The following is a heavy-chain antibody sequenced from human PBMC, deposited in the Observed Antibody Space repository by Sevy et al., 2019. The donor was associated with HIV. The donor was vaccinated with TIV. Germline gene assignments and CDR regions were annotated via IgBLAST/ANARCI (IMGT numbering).Heavy chain of an antibody. CDR1: GYTFTSYY. Sequence: ASVKVSCKAPGYTFTSYYMHWVRQAPGQGLEWMGIINPSDGSTSYAQKFQGRVTMTRDTSTSTVYMELSSLRSEDTAMYYCARDHTVIGSNWYGAFDIWGQGTMVTVSS. CDR2: INPSDGST. D-gene: IGHD6-13*01. J-gene: IGHJ3*02. V-gene: IGHV1-46*01. CDR3: ARDHTVIGSNWYGAFDI.